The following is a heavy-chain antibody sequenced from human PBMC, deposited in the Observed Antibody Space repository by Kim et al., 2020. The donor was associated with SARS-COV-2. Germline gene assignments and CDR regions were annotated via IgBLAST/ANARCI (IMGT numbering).Heavy chain of an antibody. CDR1: GGSISSSSYY. V-gene: IGHV4-39*01. Sequence: SETLSLTCTVSGGSISSSSYYWGWIRQPPGKGLEWIGSIYYSGSTYYNPSLKSRVTISVDTSKNQFSLKLSSVTAADTAVYYCARHGGALYEVSGMDVWGQGTTVTVSS. D-gene: IGHD2-15*01. CDR3: ARHGGALYEVSGMDV. CDR2: IYYSGST. J-gene: IGHJ6*02.